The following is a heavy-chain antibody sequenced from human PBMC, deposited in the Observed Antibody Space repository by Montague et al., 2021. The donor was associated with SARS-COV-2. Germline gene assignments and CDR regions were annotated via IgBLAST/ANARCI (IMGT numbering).Heavy chain of an antibody. Sequence: YRRLSCAASGFPFSSYEMNWVRQAPGKGLEWLSSISYSGGITNYADSVRGRFTISRDFAKNSLYLQMNSLRAEDTAVYYCVREGSGWFFDYWGQGALVTVSS. V-gene: IGHV3-48*03. CDR3: VREGSGWFFDY. J-gene: IGHJ4*02. CDR1: GFPFSSYE. D-gene: IGHD2-15*01. CDR2: ISYSGGIT.